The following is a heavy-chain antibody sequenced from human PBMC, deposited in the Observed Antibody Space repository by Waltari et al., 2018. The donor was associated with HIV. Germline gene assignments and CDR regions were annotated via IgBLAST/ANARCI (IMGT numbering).Heavy chain of an antibody. J-gene: IGHJ4*02. CDR2: IIPIFGTA. Sequence: QVQLVQSGAEVKKPGSSVKVSCKASGGSISTYAISWVRQAPGQGLEWMGGIIPIFGTANFAQKFQGRVTFTADVSTSTAYMEPSSLTSKDTAVYYCARDLNAVELGTGTPGYWGQGTLVTVSS. D-gene: IGHD1-1*01. V-gene: IGHV1-69*01. CDR3: ARDLNAVELGTGTPGY. CDR1: GGSISTYA.